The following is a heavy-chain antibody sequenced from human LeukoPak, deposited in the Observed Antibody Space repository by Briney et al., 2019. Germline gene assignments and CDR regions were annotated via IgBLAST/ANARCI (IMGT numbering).Heavy chain of an antibody. D-gene: IGHD6-19*01. CDR3: ARAKGPNSSGWYLYGWFDP. J-gene: IGHJ5*02. CDR1: GGTFSSYA. V-gene: IGHV1-69*05. Sequence: GASVKVSCKASGGTFSSYAISWVRQASGQGLEWMGGIIPIFGTANYAQKFQGRVTITTDESTSTAYMELSSLRSEDTAVYYCARAKGPNSSGWYLYGWFDPWGQGTLVTVSS. CDR2: IIPIFGTA.